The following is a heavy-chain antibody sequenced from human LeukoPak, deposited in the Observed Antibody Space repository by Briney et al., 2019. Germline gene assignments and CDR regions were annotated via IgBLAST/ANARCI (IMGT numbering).Heavy chain of an antibody. CDR2: ITTGRNYI. CDR3: ARVVGGSYYEGLLDF. J-gene: IGHJ4*02. CDR1: GFSFSSYT. D-gene: IGHD1-26*01. Sequence: GGSLRLSCAASGFSFSSYTMGWVRQAPGKGPEWVSSITTGRNYIYYADSVKGRFTISIDNAKYTLFLQMTSLRAEDTAMYYCARVVGGSYYEGLLDFWGQGTLVTVSS. V-gene: IGHV3-21*01.